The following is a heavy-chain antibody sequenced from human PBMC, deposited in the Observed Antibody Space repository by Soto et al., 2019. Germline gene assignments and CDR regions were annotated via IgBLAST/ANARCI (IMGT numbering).Heavy chain of an antibody. CDR3: ARVPNFFEYSSPTPAYHFDY. CDR2: INPQSGDT. V-gene: IGHV1-2*04. CDR1: GYTFTDYY. J-gene: IGHJ4*02. D-gene: IGHD6-6*01. Sequence: QVQLVQSGAEVKNPGASVKVSCRTSGYTFTDYYLHWVRQAPGQGLEWMGWINPQSGDTNYAQRFRDWVTLTRDSSISTAYMELSRLKSDSTAVYYCARVPNFFEYSSPTPAYHFDYWGQGTLVTVSS.